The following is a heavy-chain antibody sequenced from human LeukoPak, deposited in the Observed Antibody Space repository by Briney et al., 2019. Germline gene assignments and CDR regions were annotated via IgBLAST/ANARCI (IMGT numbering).Heavy chain of an antibody. CDR1: GFTFSSHL. CDR3: VRNFATGD. CDR2: IKGGGTAP. J-gene: IGHJ4*02. V-gene: IGHV3-74*01. Sequence: PEGSLRLSCAASGFTFSSHLMHWVRQAQGTGLVWVSSIKGGGTAPNYADSVKGRFTISRDNAKSTLYLQMSSLRVEGTAVYHCVRNFATGDWGQGTLVTVSS. D-gene: IGHD1-14*01.